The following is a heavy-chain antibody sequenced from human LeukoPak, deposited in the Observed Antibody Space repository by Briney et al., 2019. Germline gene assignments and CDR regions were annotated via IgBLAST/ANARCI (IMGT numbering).Heavy chain of an antibody. Sequence: INHSGSTNYNPSLKSRVTISVDTSKNQFSLKLSSVTAADTAVYYCARRGGYCSSTSCYDYFDYWGQGTLVTVSS. D-gene: IGHD2-2*01. J-gene: IGHJ4*02. CDR2: INHSGST. CDR3: ARRGGYCSSTSCYDYFDY. V-gene: IGHV4-34*01.